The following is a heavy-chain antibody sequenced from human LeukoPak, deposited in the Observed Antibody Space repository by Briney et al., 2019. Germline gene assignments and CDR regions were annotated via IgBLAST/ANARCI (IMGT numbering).Heavy chain of an antibody. CDR1: GLTFSSHW. V-gene: IGHV3-21*01. Sequence: GGSLRLSCAASGLTFSSHWMHWVRQAPGEGLEWVSAISGSGGSTYYADSVKGRFTISRDNAKNSLYLQMNSLRAEDTAVYYCARKGGSGDWGQGTLVTVSS. CDR2: ISGSGGST. D-gene: IGHD3-10*01. CDR3: ARKGGSGD. J-gene: IGHJ4*02.